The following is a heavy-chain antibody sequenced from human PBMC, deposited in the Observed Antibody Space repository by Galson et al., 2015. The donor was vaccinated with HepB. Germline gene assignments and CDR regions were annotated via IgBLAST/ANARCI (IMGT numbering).Heavy chain of an antibody. CDR1: GFSFSDSG. D-gene: IGHD3-10*02. CDR2: ISDDGRNK. V-gene: IGHV3-30*18. CDR3: AKGAYRNILMSGGWFGP. Sequence: SLRLSCAASGFSFSDSGLRWVRQAPGKGLEWVAGISDDGRNKNFADSVRGRFTISRDNSKSTLFLQMNSLRVEDTAVYFCAKGAYRNILMSGGWFGPWGQGTVVIVSS. J-gene: IGHJ5*02.